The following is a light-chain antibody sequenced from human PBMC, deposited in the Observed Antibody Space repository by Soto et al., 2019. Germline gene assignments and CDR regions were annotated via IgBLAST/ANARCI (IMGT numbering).Light chain of an antibody. CDR2: ANN. Sequence: QGLLTQPPSVSGAPGQRFSISCTGSISNIGAGYDVHWYQHLPGTAPKLLIYANNNRPSGVPDRFSGSKSGTSASLAITGLQAEDEADYYCQSYDSSRSPLYVFGTGTKVTVL. CDR3: QSYDSSRSPLYV. CDR1: ISNIGAGYD. J-gene: IGLJ1*01. V-gene: IGLV1-40*01.